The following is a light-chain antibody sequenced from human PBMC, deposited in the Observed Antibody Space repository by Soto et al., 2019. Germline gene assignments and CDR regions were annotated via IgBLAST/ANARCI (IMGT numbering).Light chain of an antibody. Sequence: QSVPTQPASVSGSPGHSITISCTGTSSDVGGYNFVSWYQQKPGKAPKLLIYEVTHRPSGISDRFSGSKSGNMASLTISGLQDEDEASYYCCTYARNRLYVFGSGTKLT. CDR3: CTYARNRLYV. CDR1: SSDVGGYNF. V-gene: IGLV2-14*01. J-gene: IGLJ1*01. CDR2: EVT.